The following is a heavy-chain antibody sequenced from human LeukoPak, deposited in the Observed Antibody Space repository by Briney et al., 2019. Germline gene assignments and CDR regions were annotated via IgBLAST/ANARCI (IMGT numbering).Heavy chain of an antibody. D-gene: IGHD3-10*01. Sequence: GGSLRLSCAASGFAFSSYAMSWARQAPGKGLEWVSAISGSGGSTYYADSVKGRFTISRDNSKNTLYLQMNSLRAEDTAVYYCAKDRWFGDPTNFDYWGQGTLVTVSS. CDR2: ISGSGGST. J-gene: IGHJ4*02. V-gene: IGHV3-23*01. CDR1: GFAFSSYA. CDR3: AKDRWFGDPTNFDY.